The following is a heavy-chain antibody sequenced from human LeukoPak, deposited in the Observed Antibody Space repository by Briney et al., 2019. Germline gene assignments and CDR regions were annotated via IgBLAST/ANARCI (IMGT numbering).Heavy chain of an antibody. CDR2: INPNSGGT. CDR3: ARESIAAGAEYFQH. Sequence: GASVKVSCKASGYTFTGYYMHWVRQAPGQGLEWMGWINPNSGGTNYAQKFQGRVTMTRDTSISTAYMELSRLRSDDTAVYYCARESIAAGAEYFQHWGQGTLVTVSS. V-gene: IGHV1-2*02. CDR1: GYTFTGYY. D-gene: IGHD6-13*01. J-gene: IGHJ1*01.